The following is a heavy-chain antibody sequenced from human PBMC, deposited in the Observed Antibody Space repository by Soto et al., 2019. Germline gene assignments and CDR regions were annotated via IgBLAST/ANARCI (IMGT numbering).Heavy chain of an antibody. V-gene: IGHV1-69*01. D-gene: IGHD3-22*01. J-gene: IGHJ4*02. CDR2: IIPIFGTA. Sequence: QVQLVQSGAEVKKPGSSVKVSCKASVGTFSSYAISWVRQAPGQGLEWMGGIIPIFGTANYAQKFQGRVTITADESTSTAYMELSSLRSEDTAVYYCARHTNQFASCGYDVGYVWGQGTLVTVSS. CDR3: ARHTNQFASCGYDVGYV. CDR1: VGTFSSYA.